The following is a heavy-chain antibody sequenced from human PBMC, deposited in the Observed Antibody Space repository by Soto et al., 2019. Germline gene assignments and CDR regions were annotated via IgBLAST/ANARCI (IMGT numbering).Heavy chain of an antibody. D-gene: IGHD2-2*02. V-gene: IGHV1-69*01. CDR1: GGTFSSYA. CDR2: IIPIFGAA. Sequence: QVQLVQSGAEVKKPGSSVKVSCKASGGTFSSYAISWVRQAPGQGLVWMGGIIPIFGAANYAQNFQGRVTITADESTSTAYMELGSLGSEDTAVYYCARDRGRPRCSSTSCYTASSWFDPWGQGTLVTVSS. CDR3: ARDRGRPRCSSTSCYTASSWFDP. J-gene: IGHJ5*02.